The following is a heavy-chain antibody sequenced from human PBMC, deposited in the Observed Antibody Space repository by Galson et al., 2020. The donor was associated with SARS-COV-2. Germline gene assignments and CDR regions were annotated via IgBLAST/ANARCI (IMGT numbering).Heavy chain of an antibody. D-gene: IGHD2-21*02. CDR3: ASHPSNEADCDYSMDV. CDR2: ISSSSSYI. V-gene: IGHV3-21*01. CDR1: GFTFSSYS. J-gene: IGHJ6*02. Sequence: TGGSLRLSCAASGFTFSSYSMNWVRQAPGKGLEWVSSISSSSSYINYADSVKGRLTIHRDNAKNSLYLQMNSLRAVDTAVYYWASHPSNEADCDYSMDVWGQGTTVTVSS.